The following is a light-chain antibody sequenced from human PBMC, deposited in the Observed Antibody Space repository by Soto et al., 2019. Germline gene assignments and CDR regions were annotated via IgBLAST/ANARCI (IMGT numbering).Light chain of an antibody. V-gene: IGKV3-20*01. CDR2: GAS. J-gene: IGKJ4*01. Sequence: EIVLTQSPGTLSLSPGERATLSCRASPSVSSSYLAWYQQKPGQAPRLLMYGASSRATGIPDRFSGSGSGTAFTLTISRLEPQDFVVYYCQQYGSSPRTFGGGTNVEIK. CDR1: PSVSSSY. CDR3: QQYGSSPRT.